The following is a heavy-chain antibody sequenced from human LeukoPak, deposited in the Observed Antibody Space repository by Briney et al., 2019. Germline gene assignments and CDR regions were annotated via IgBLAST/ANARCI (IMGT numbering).Heavy chain of an antibody. CDR2: IRYDGSNK. V-gene: IGHV3-30*02. D-gene: IGHD3-3*02. CDR3: AKDYALFEGMRRYMDV. J-gene: IGHJ6*03. Sequence: GGSLRLSCAASGFTFSSCGMHWVRQAPGKGLEWVAFIRYDGSNKYYADSVKGRFTISRDNSKNTLYLQMNSLRAEDTAVYYCAKDYALFEGMRRYMDVWGKGTTVTISS. CDR1: GFTFSSCG.